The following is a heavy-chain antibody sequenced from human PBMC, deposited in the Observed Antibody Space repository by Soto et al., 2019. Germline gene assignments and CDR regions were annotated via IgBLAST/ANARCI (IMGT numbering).Heavy chain of an antibody. CDR1: GGSISSGDYY. J-gene: IGHJ5*02. Sequence: QVQLQESGPGLVKPSQTLSLTCTVSGGSISSGDYYWSWIRQPPGKGLEWIGYIYHSGSTYYNPTLKSRVTISVDRSKNQFSLKLSSVTAAETAVYYCAPSGGTGWFDPWGQGTLVTVSS. CDR3: APSGGTGWFDP. D-gene: IGHD2-15*01. V-gene: IGHV4-30-4*01. CDR2: IYHSGST.